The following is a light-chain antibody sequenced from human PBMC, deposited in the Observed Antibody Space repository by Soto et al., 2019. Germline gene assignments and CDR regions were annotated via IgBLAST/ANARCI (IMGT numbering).Light chain of an antibody. CDR1: QSVSSY. CDR2: DAS. J-gene: IGKJ1*01. V-gene: IGKV3-15*01. CDR3: QQYNNWPPWT. Sequence: IVLTQSPATLSLSPGERATLSCRASQSVSSYLAWYQQKPGQAPRLLIYDASTRATGIPARFSGSGSGTEFTLTISSLQSEDFAVYYCQQYNNWPPWTFGQGTKLDIK.